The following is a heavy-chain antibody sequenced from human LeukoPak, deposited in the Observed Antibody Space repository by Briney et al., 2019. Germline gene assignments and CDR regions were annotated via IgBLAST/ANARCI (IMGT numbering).Heavy chain of an antibody. D-gene: IGHD3-10*01. CDR2: IDESGGSI. CDR3: ARDYGSRGSSSYPFDN. V-gene: IGHV3-23*01. Sequence: GGSLRLSCAATGFTFSSDAMSWVRQAPGKGLEWVSGIDESGGSICYADSVKGRFTISRDNSKNTLDLQMNSLRAEDTAVYYCARDYGSRGSSSYPFDNWSQGTLVTVSP. CDR1: GFTFSSDA. J-gene: IGHJ4*02.